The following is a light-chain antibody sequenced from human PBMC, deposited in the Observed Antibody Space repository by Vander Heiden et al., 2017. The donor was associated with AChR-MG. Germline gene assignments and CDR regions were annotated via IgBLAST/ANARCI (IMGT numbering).Light chain of an antibody. CDR1: QSVSSSY. V-gene: IGKV3-20*01. J-gene: IGKJ2*01. CDR3: QQYGSSPYT. Sequence: EIVFPPSPGTLSLSPGERATLSCRASQSVSSSYLAWYQQKPGQAPRLLIYGASSRATGIPDRFSGSGSGTDFTLTISRLEPEDFAVYYCQQYGSSPYTFGQGTKLEIK. CDR2: GAS.